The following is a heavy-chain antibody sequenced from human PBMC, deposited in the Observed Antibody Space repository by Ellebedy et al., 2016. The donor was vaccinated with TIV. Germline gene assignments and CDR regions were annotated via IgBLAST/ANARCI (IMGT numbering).Heavy chain of an antibody. CDR1: GGSFSGYY. J-gene: IGHJ4*02. Sequence: SETLSLTCAVYGGSFSGYYWSWIRQPPGKGLEWIGEIIHSGNTNYNPSRKSHVTISVDTSKNQFSLNLNSVTAADTAAYYCARGGTFSHGLWYFDYWGQGTLVTVSS. CDR3: ARGGTFSHGLWYFDY. V-gene: IGHV4-34*01. D-gene: IGHD5-18*01. CDR2: IIHSGNT.